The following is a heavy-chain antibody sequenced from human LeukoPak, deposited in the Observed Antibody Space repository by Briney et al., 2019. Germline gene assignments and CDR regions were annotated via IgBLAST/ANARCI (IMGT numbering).Heavy chain of an antibody. V-gene: IGHV3-30-3*01. CDR2: ISFDGTKS. J-gene: IGHJ4*02. CDR1: GFTFNSFA. D-gene: IGHD6-19*01. CDR3: ARFGKTVEIFDY. Sequence: GGSLRLSCTASGFTFNSFAMHWVRQAPGKGPEWVAVISFDGTKSNYVDSVKGRFTVSRDNSKNTLYLRMSSLRAEDTAVYYCARFGKTVEIFDYWGQGTLVTVSS.